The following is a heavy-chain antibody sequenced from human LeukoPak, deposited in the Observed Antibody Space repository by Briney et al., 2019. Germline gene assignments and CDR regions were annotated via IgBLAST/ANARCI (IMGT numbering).Heavy chain of an antibody. CDR2: IYTTVST. CDR1: GDSISSTSYY. V-gene: IGHV4-61*09. D-gene: IGHD3-22*01. J-gene: IGHJ4*02. Sequence: SETLSLTCTVSGDSISSTSYYWSWIRQPAGKGLEWIGHIYTTVSTNYNPSLKSRVTISVDTSKNQFSLKLSSVTAADTAVYYCARHISYYYDSSGYFNYFDYWGQGTLVTVSS. CDR3: ARHISYYYDSSGYFNYFDY.